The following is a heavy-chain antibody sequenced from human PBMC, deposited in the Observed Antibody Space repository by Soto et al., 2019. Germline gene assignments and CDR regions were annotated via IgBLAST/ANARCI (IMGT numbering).Heavy chain of an antibody. Sequence: KTSETLSLTCAVSGGSISSSNWWSWVRQPPGKGLEWIGEIYHSGSTNYNPSLKSRVTISVDKSKNQFSLKLSSVTAADTAVYYCARDRAAAKNYYGMDVWGQGTTVTVSS. CDR1: GGSISSSNW. D-gene: IGHD6-13*01. J-gene: IGHJ6*02. V-gene: IGHV4-4*02. CDR2: IYHSGST. CDR3: ARDRAAAKNYYGMDV.